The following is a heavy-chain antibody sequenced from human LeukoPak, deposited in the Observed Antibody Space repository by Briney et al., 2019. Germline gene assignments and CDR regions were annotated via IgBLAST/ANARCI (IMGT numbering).Heavy chain of an antibody. D-gene: IGHD3-16*02. CDR2: IYHSGST. J-gene: IGHJ4*02. Sequence: IPSETLPLTCTVSGYSISSGYYWGWIRQPPGKGLEWIGSIYHSGSTYYNPSLKSRVTISVDTSKNQFSLKLSSVTAADTAVYYCARGGEEFYDYVWGSYRYMGTYYFDYWGQGTLVTVSS. CDR3: ARGGEEFYDYVWGSYRYMGTYYFDY. CDR1: GYSISSGYY. V-gene: IGHV4-38-2*02.